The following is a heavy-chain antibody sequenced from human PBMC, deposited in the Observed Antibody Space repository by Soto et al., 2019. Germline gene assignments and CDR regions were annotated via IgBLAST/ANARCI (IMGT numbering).Heavy chain of an antibody. Sequence: PSETLSLTCAVSGGSISSSNWWSWVRQPPGKGLEWIGEIYHSGSTNYNPSLKSRVTISVDKSKNQFSLKLSSVTAADTAVYYCARGLGATPNYYYSYGMDVWGQGTTVTVSS. CDR2: IYHSGST. J-gene: IGHJ6*02. CDR3: ARGLGATPNYYYSYGMDV. CDR1: GGSISSSNW. D-gene: IGHD3-16*01. V-gene: IGHV4-4*02.